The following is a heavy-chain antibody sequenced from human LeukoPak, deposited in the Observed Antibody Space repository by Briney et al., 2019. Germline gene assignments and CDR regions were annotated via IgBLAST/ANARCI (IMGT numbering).Heavy chain of an antibody. Sequence: GGSLRLSCAASGFTFSNTWMAWVRQAPGKGLEWVANINQDGGTRQYADSVRSRFTISRDNAKNSLYLEMNSLRAEDTGLYHCARDMKGNLDYWGQGTLVTVSS. CDR3: ARDMKGNLDY. CDR1: GFTFSNTW. CDR2: INQDGGTR. D-gene: IGHD3-16*01. J-gene: IGHJ4*02. V-gene: IGHV3-7*01.